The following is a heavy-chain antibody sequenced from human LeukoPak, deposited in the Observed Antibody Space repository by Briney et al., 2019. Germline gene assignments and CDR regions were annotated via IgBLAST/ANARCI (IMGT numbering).Heavy chain of an antibody. CDR3: SSSGVEEWQGLHF. Sequence: ASVKVSCKVSGYTLSELSMHWVRQSPGKGLEWMGGFDVAETDTIYAQKFQGRVTMTEDTSTDTAYMELNRLSSEDTAVYYCSSSGVEEWQGLHFWGQGTLVTVSS. J-gene: IGHJ4*02. CDR1: GYTLSELS. D-gene: IGHD3-3*01. V-gene: IGHV1-24*01. CDR2: FDVAETDT.